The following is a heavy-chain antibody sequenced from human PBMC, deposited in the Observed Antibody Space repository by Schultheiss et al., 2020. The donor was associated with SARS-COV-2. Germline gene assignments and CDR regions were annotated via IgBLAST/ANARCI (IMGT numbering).Heavy chain of an antibody. CDR2: ISVVDGNT. D-gene: IGHD3-3*01. V-gene: IGHV1-18*01. CDR1: GYTFTSYG. Sequence: ASVKVSCKASGYTFTSYGISWVRQAPGQGLEWMGWISVVDGNTHYAQNLQGRITMTTDTSTSTAYMVLRSLRSDDTAVYYCARDHSRFLEWLFQGVMYFDYWGQGTLVTVSS. CDR3: ARDHSRFLEWLFQGVMYFDY. J-gene: IGHJ4*02.